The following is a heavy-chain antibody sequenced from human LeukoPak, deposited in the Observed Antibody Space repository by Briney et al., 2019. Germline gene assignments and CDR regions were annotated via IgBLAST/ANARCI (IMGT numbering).Heavy chain of an antibody. J-gene: IGHJ5*02. V-gene: IGHV1-69*06. Sequence: ASVKVSCKASGYTFTGYYMHWVRQAPGQGLEWMGGIIPIFGTANYAQKFQGRVTITADKSTSTAYMELSSLRSEDTAVYYCARDYYGSGSSRFDPWGQGTLVTVSS. CDR1: GYTFTGYY. CDR3: ARDYYGSGSSRFDP. CDR2: IIPIFGTA. D-gene: IGHD3-10*01.